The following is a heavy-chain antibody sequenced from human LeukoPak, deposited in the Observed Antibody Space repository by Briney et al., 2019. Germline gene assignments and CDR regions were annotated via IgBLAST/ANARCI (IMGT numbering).Heavy chain of an antibody. Sequence: GGSQRLSCAASGFTFGDYAMHGVRQAPEKGVEWVSGISWNSGSIGYEDSVKGRFTISRDNAKNSLYLQMNSLRAEDTALYYCAKSITMIVVVEGAFDIWGQGTMVTVSS. J-gene: IGHJ3*02. CDR1: GFTFGDYA. V-gene: IGHV3-9*01. CDR3: AKSITMIVVVEGAFDI. D-gene: IGHD3-22*01. CDR2: ISWNSGSI.